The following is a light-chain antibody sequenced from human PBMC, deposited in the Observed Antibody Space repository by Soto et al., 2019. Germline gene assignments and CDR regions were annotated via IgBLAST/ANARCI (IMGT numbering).Light chain of an antibody. CDR1: SSDVGSYNL. V-gene: IGLV2-23*02. CDR2: EVS. CDR3: CSYAGSSTFPYV. J-gene: IGLJ1*01. Sequence: QSVLTQPASGSGSPGQSITISCTGTSSDVGSYNLVSWYQQHPGKAPKLMIYEVSKRPSGVSNRFSGSKSGNTASLTISGLQAEDEADYYCCSYAGSSTFPYVFGTGTKVNVL.